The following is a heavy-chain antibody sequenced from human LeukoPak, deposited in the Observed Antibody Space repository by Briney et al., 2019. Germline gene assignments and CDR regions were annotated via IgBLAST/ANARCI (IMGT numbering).Heavy chain of an antibody. J-gene: IGHJ4*02. CDR3: ARDHLTFGGVIYY. Sequence: GGSLRLSCAASGFTFSSYSMNWVRQAPGKGLEWVANIKQDGSEKYYVDSVKGRFTISRDNAKNSLYLQMNSLRAEDTAVYYCARDHLTFGGVIYYWGQGTLVTVSS. V-gene: IGHV3-7*01. D-gene: IGHD3-16*02. CDR2: IKQDGSEK. CDR1: GFTFSSYS.